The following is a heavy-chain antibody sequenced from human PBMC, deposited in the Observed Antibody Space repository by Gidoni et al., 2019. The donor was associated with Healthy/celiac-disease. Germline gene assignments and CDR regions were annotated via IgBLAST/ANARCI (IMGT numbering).Heavy chain of an antibody. Sequence: EVQLVESGGGVVRPGGSRGLSCAASGFTFDDCGMSWVRQAPGKGLEWVSGINWNGGSTGYADSVKGRFTISRDNAKNSLYLQMNSLRAEDTALYYCARTMIVVVIATDAFDIWGQGTMVTVSS. V-gene: IGHV3-20*04. CDR1: GFTFDDCG. D-gene: IGHD3-22*01. CDR2: INWNGGST. J-gene: IGHJ3*02. CDR3: ARTMIVVVIATDAFDI.